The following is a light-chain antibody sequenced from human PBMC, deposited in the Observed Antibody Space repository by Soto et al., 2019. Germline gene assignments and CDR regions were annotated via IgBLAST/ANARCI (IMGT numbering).Light chain of an antibody. J-gene: IGKJ3*01. CDR2: GAS. CDR1: QSVSSSY. V-gene: IGKV3-20*01. CDR3: QQYGSSRGT. Sequence: EIVLTQSPGTLSLSPGERATLSCRASQSVSSSYLARYQQKPGQAPRLLIYGASSRATGIPDRFSGSGSGTDFTLTISRLEPEDFAVYYCQQYGSSRGTFGPGTKVDIK.